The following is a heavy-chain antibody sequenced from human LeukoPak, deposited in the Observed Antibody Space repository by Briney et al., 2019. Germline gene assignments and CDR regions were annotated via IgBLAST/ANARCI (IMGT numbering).Heavy chain of an antibody. V-gene: IGHV4-38-2*02. CDR2: IYHSGSA. J-gene: IGHJ4*02. D-gene: IGHD3-22*01. Sequence: PSATLSLTCGVSGYSISSSYYWGWIRQPPGKGLEWIGSIYHSGSAYYNPSLKSRVTISIDTSKNHFSLKLSSVAAADTAVYYCARDGPTYYYDDSGHYFDYWGQGTPVTVSS. CDR1: GYSISSSYY. CDR3: ARDGPTYYYDDSGHYFDY.